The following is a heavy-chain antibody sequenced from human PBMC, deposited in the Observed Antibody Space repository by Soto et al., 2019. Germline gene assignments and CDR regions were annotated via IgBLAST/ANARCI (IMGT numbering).Heavy chain of an antibody. CDR3: ARVQTPVLEWLLSGSADDY. J-gene: IGHJ4*02. Sequence: EVQLVESGGGLVQPGGSLRLSCAASGFTFSSYWMSWVRQAPGKGLEWVANIKQDGSEKYYVDSVKGRFTISRDNAKNSLYLQMNSLRAEDTAVYYCARVQTPVLEWLLSGSADDYWGQGTLVTVSS. CDR1: GFTFSSYW. D-gene: IGHD3-3*01. V-gene: IGHV3-7*01. CDR2: IKQDGSEK.